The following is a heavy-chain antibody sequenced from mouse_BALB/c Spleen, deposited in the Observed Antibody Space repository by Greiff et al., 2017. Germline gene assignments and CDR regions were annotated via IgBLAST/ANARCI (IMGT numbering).Heavy chain of an antibody. Sequence: EVKVEESGGGLVQPGGSLKLSCAASGFTFSSYGMSWVRQTPDKRLELVATINSNGGSTYYPDSVKGRFTISRDNAKNTLYLQMSSLKSEDTAMYYCARAHYYGSSWFAYWGQGTLVTVSA. CDR1: GFTFSSYG. CDR2: INSNGGST. V-gene: IGHV5-6-3*01. D-gene: IGHD1-2*01. CDR3: ARAHYYGSSWFAY. J-gene: IGHJ3*01.